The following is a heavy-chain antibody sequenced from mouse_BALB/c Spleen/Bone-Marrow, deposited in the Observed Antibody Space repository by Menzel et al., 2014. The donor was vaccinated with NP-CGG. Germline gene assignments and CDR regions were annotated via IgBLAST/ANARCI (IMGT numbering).Heavy chain of an antibody. J-gene: IGHJ2*01. CDR3: ARKPPIYYDFALDY. D-gene: IGHD2-4*01. Sequence: EVKLMESGPELVKPGASMKISCKASGYSFTGYTMNLVKQSHGKNLEWIGLINPYNGGTSYNQKFKGKATLTVDKSSSTAYMELLSLTSEDSAVYYCARKPPIYYDFALDYWGQGTTLTVSS. CDR2: INPYNGGT. V-gene: IGHV1-25*01. CDR1: GYSFTGYT.